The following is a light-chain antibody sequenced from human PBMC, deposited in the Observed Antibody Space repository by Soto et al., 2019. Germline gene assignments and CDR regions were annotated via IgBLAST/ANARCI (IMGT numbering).Light chain of an antibody. CDR3: SSYTNSVL. CDR2: DVS. V-gene: IGLV2-14*01. Sequence: QSALTQPASVSGSPGQSITISCTGTSSDVGNYNYVSWYQQHPGKAPKLMIYDVSNRPSGVSNRFSSSKSGNTASLTISGLQAEDEADYYCSSYTNSVLFGGGTKLTVL. CDR1: SSDVGNYNY. J-gene: IGLJ2*01.